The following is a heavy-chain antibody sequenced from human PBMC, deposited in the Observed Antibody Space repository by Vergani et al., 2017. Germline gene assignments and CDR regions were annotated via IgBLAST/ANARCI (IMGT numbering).Heavy chain of an antibody. J-gene: IGHJ4*02. CDR3: ASHDDFWSGYPTPFDY. V-gene: IGHV1-18*01. CDR1: GYTFTSYG. Sequence: QVQLVQSGAEVKKPGASVKVSCKASGYTFTSYGISWVRQAPGQGLEWMGWISAYNGNTNYAQKLQGRVTMTTGTSTSTAYMELRRLRSDDTAVYYCASHDDFWSGYPTPFDYWGQGTLVTVSS. D-gene: IGHD3-3*01. CDR2: ISAYNGNT.